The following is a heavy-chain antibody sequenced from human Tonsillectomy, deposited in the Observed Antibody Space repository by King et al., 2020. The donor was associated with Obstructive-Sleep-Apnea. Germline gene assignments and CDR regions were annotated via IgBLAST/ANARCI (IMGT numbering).Heavy chain of an antibody. CDR3: ARGGPRAYYAFDI. Sequence: VQLVESGAEVKKPGASVKVSCKASGYSFTSYDINWVRQATGQGLEWMGWMNANSGNTGYAQKFQGRVTMTRNTSISTAYMELSSLISEDTAVYYCARGGPRAYYAFDIWGQGTIVTVSS. CDR1: GYSFTSYD. D-gene: IGHD2-21*01. J-gene: IGHJ3*02. V-gene: IGHV1-8*01. CDR2: MNANSGNT.